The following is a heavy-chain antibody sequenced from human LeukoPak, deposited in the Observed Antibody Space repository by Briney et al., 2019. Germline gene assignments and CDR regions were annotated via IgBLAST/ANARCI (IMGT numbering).Heavy chain of an antibody. V-gene: IGHV3-9*01. Sequence: GGSLRLSCAASGLIFDDYAMHWVRQVPGKGLEWVSGISWNTGTIGYADSVKGRFTISRDNAKNSLYLQMNSLRVEDTALYYCAKDAGGRWPLYYFDCWGQGTLVTVSS. J-gene: IGHJ4*02. CDR1: GLIFDDYA. CDR3: AKDAGGRWPLYYFDC. D-gene: IGHD2-21*02. CDR2: ISWNTGTI.